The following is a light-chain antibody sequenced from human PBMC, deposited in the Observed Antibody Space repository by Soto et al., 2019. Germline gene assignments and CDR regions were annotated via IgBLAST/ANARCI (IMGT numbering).Light chain of an antibody. CDR3: QQYNNWPPLNT. V-gene: IGKV3-15*01. J-gene: IGKJ2*01. CDR1: QSVSSN. Sequence: EIEMTQSPATLSVSPGERATLSCRASQSVSSNLAWYQQKPGQAPRLLIYGASTRATGIPARFSGSGSGTEFTLTISSLQSEDFAVYYCQQYNNWPPLNTFGQGTKLEIK. CDR2: GAS.